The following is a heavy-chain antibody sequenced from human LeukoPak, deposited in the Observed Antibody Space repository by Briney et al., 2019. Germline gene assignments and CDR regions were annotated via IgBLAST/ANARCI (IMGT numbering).Heavy chain of an antibody. CDR2: ISSGSIYK. J-gene: IGHJ3*02. D-gene: IGHD1-1*01. V-gene: IGHV3-21*01. Sequence: PGGSLRLSCAASGFTFSSYSMIWVRQAPGKGLEWVSSISSGSIYKYYADSMKGRFTISRDNTKNSLYRQMNSRGAEDMAVYYCARINWNHAFDIGGQGTMVTVSS. CDR3: ARINWNHAFDI. CDR1: GFTFSSYS.